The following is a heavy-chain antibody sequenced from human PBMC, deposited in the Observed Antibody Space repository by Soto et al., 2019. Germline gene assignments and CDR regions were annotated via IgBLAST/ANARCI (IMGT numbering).Heavy chain of an antibody. D-gene: IGHD2-21*01. V-gene: IGHV4-30-2*01. CDR2: IYHSGST. CDR1: GGSISSGGYS. J-gene: IGHJ4*02. CDR3: ARGNVAAIDY. Sequence: QLQLQESGSGLVKPSQTLSLTCAVSGGSISSGGYSWSWIRQPPGKGLEWIGYIYHSGSTYYNPSLKSRVTISVDRSKNQFSLKLSSVTAADTAVYYCARGNVAAIDYWGQGTLVSVSS.